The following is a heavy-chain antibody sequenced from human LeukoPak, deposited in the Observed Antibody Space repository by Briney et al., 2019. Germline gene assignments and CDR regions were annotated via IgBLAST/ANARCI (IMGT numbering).Heavy chain of an antibody. Sequence: PSETLSLTCTISGGSISSHYWSWIRQPPGKGLEWIGYIYYSGSTNYNPSLKSRVTISVDTSKNQFSLKLSSVTAADTAVYYCARNSGSYLFDYWGQGTLVTVSS. CDR1: GGSISSHY. J-gene: IGHJ4*02. V-gene: IGHV4-59*11. CDR3: ARNSGSYLFDY. D-gene: IGHD1-26*01. CDR2: IYYSGST.